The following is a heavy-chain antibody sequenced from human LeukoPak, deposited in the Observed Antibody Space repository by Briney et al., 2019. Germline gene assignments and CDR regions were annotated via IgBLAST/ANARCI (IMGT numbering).Heavy chain of an antibody. V-gene: IGHV4-59*01. Sequence: SETLSLTCTVSGGSISSYYWSWIRQPPGKGLEWIGYIYYSGSTNYNPSLKSRVTISVDTSKNQFSLKLSSVTAADTAVYYCARVPGTTLLYNWFDPWGQGTLVTVSS. CDR1: GGSISSYY. D-gene: IGHD1-7*01. CDR2: IYYSGST. CDR3: ARVPGTTLLYNWFDP. J-gene: IGHJ5*02.